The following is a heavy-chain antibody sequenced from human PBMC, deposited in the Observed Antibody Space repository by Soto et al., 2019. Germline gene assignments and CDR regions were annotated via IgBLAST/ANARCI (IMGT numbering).Heavy chain of an antibody. CDR1: GGSFSGYY. Sequence: PSETLSLTCAVYGGSFSGYYWSWVRQPPGKGLEWFGEIYHSVSPTFSPSLRGRATISVDNSNNQFSLRLRSVTAADTAVYYCATLPPRIVVALLPIPTWGQGILVTVSS. V-gene: IGHV4-34*01. CDR2: IYHSVSP. D-gene: IGHD2-21*01. CDR3: ATLPPRIVVALLPIPT. J-gene: IGHJ5*02.